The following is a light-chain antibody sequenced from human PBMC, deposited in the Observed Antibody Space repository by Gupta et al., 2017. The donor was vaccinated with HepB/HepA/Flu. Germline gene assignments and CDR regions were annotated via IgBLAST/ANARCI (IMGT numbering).Light chain of an antibody. J-gene: IGLJ2*01. CDR2: DVS. CDR1: SGDVGGYNY. Sequence: QSALTEPASVSGSPGQSITISCTGNSGDVGGYNYVSWYQQHPGKAPKLMIYDVSNRPSGVSNRFSGSKSGNTASLTISGLQAKDEADYYCSSYTSSSTVVFGGGTKLTVL. V-gene: IGLV2-14*03. CDR3: SSYTSSSTVV.